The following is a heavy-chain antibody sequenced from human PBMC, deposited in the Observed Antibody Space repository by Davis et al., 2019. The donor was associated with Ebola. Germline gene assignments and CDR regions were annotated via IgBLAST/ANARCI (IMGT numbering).Heavy chain of an antibody. Sequence: AASVKVSCKASGYTFNMYGISWVRQAPGQGLEWMGWISGYNGNRNYAQKFQGRVTMTTDTSTSTAYMELRSLRSDDTAVYYCARDCSGTSCYFKWFDPWGQGTLVTVSS. J-gene: IGHJ5*02. D-gene: IGHD2-15*01. CDR2: ISGYNGNR. CDR3: ARDCSGTSCYFKWFDP. V-gene: IGHV1-18*01. CDR1: GYTFNMYG.